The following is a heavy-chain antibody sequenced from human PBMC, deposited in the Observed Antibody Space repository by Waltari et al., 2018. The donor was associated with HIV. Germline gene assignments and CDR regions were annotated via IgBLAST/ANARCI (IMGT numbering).Heavy chain of an antibody. CDR1: GGSISSYY. CDR2: IYYSGST. D-gene: IGHD3-22*01. J-gene: IGHJ6*02. CDR3: ARDYYDSSGSSYGMDV. V-gene: IGHV4-59*01. Sequence: QVQLQESGPGLVKPSETPSLTCTVSGGSISSYYWSWIRQPPGKGLEWIGYIYYSGSTNYNPSLKSRVTISVDTSKNQFSLKLSSVTAADTAVYYCARDYYDSSGSSYGMDVWGQGTTVTVSS.